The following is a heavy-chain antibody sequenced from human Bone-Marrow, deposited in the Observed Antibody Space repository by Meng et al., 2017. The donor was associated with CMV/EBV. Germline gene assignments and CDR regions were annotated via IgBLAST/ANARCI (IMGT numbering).Heavy chain of an antibody. J-gene: IGHJ4*02. CDR3: ARDFVGATQMGY. CDR2: ISAYNGNT. D-gene: IGHD1-26*01. V-gene: IGHV1-18*01. CDR1: GYTFTSYG. Sequence: ASVKDSCKASGYTFTSYGISWVRQAPGQGLEWMGWISAYNGNTNYAQKLQGRVTMTTDTSTSTAYMVLRSLRSDDTAVYYCARDFVGATQMGYWGQGPLVTVYS.